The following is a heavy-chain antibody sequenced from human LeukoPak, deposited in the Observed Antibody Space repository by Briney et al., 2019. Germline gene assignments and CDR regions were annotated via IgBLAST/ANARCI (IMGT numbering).Heavy chain of an antibody. CDR2: IYRDGTT. CDR1: AFTVSSNY. Sequence: GGSLRLSCAPSAFTVSSNYMTWVRQAPGKGLEWVSSIYRDGTTYYADSVKGRFTISRDTSENTLYLQMNSLSAGDSAVYYCARDLWWFGESDAFDIWGQGTMVTVSS. D-gene: IGHD3-10*01. J-gene: IGHJ3*02. CDR3: ARDLWWFGESDAFDI. V-gene: IGHV3-66*01.